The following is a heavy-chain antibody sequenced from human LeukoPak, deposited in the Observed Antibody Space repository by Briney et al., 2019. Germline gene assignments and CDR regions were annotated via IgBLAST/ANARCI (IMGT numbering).Heavy chain of an antibody. CDR3: AAGYYYGSGSYYSSPD. Sequence: ASVKVSCKASGYTFTGYYMHWVRQAPGQGLEWMGWINPNSGGTNYAQKFQGRVTMTRDTSISTAYMELSRLRSDDTAVYYCAAGYYYGSGSYYSSPDWGQGTLVTVSS. CDR2: INPNSGGT. CDR1: GYTFTGYY. J-gene: IGHJ4*02. V-gene: IGHV1-2*02. D-gene: IGHD3-10*01.